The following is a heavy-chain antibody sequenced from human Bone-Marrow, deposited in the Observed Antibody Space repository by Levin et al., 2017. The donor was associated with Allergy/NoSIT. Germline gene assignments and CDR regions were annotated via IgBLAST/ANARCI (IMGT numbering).Heavy chain of an antibody. D-gene: IGHD4-17*01. V-gene: IGHV4-59*01. Sequence: PSETLSLTCNIPADSIRNYYWSWLRQSPGKGLEWIGYGHYTGNTKYNPSLKSRVTISLDTSKSQFSLRVRSVTAADTALYYCARRGFGDYGYFDQWGQGTLVTVST. CDR2: GHYTGNT. CDR1: ADSIRNYY. J-gene: IGHJ4*02. CDR3: ARRGFGDYGYFDQ.